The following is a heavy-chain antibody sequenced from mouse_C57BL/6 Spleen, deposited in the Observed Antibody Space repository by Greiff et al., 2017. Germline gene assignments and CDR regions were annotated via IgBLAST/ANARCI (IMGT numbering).Heavy chain of an antibody. D-gene: IGHD2-2*01. V-gene: IGHV6-6*01. CDR3: TRGGYDGGGAYVDY. CDR2: IRNKANNHAT. Sequence: EVMLVESGGGLVQPGGSMKLSCAASGFTFSDAWMDWVRQSPEKGLEWVAEIRNKANNHATYYAESVKGRFTISRDDSKSSVYLQMNSLRAEDTGIYYCTRGGYDGGGAYVDYWGQGTTLTVSS. J-gene: IGHJ2*01. CDR1: GFTFSDAW.